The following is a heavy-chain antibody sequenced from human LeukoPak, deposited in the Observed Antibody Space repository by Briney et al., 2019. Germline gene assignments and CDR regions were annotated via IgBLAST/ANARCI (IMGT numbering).Heavy chain of an antibody. D-gene: IGHD3-10*01. V-gene: IGHV4-34*01. CDR2: INHSGST. Sequence: SETLSLTCAVYGGSFSGYYWSWIRQPPGKGLEWIGEINHSGSTNYNPSLKSRVTISVDTSKNQFSLKLSSVTAADTAAYYCARERGVFDYWGQGTLVTVSS. CDR3: ARERGVFDY. J-gene: IGHJ4*02. CDR1: GGSFSGYY.